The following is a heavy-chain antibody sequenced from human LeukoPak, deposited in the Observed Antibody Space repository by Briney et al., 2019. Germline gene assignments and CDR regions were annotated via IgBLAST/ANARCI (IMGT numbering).Heavy chain of an antibody. V-gene: IGHV3-7*01. Sequence: GGSLRLSCAASGFTFSSYWMSWVRQAPGKGLEWVANIKQDGSEKYYVDSVKGRFTISRDNAKNSLYLQMNSMRAEDTAVYYCTRSLRYFDWLHTSYCFDYWGQGTLVTVSS. D-gene: IGHD3-9*01. CDR1: GFTFSSYW. J-gene: IGHJ4*02. CDR3: TRSLRYFDWLHTSYCFDY. CDR2: IKQDGSEK.